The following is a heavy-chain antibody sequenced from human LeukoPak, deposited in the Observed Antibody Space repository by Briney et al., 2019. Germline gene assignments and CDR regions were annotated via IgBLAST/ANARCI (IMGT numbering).Heavy chain of an antibody. CDR1: GFTFSSYS. V-gene: IGHV3-21*01. Sequence: PGGSLRLSCAASGFTFSSYSMNWVRQAPGKGLEWVSSISSSSSYIYYADSVKGRFTISRDNAKNSLYLQMNSLRAEDTAVYYCARLGVVGATLGVDYWGQGTLVTVSS. J-gene: IGHJ4*02. D-gene: IGHD1-26*01. CDR3: ARLGVVGATLGVDY. CDR2: ISSSSSYI.